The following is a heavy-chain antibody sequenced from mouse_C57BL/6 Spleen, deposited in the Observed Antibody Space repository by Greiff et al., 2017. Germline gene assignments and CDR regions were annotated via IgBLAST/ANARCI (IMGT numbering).Heavy chain of an antibody. D-gene: IGHD2-2*01. J-gene: IGHJ4*01. CDR1: GFTFNTYA. CDR3: VRDQDYGYDDYAMDY. CDR2: IRSKSSNSAT. V-gene: IGHV10-3*01. Sequence: EVQVVESGGGLVQPKGSLKLSCAASGFTFNTYAMHWVRQAPGKGLEWVARIRSKSSNSATYYADSVKDRFTISRDDSQSMLYLQMNNLKTEDTAMYYCVRDQDYGYDDYAMDYWGQGTSVTVSS.